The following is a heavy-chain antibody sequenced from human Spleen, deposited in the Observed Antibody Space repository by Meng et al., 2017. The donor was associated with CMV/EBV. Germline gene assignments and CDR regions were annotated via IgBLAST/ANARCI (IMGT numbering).Heavy chain of an antibody. CDR2: ISADNHNT. V-gene: IGHV1-18*01. Sequence: GNIFAKNGISWVRQAPGQRLEWMGWISADNHNTNLVQRFQGRVTMTIDTSTNTAYVELRSLRSDDTAVYYCAMGGDYGDYHDPFDYWGQGTLVTVSS. CDR1: GNIFAKNG. D-gene: IGHD4-17*01. CDR3: AMGGDYGDYHDPFDY. J-gene: IGHJ4*02.